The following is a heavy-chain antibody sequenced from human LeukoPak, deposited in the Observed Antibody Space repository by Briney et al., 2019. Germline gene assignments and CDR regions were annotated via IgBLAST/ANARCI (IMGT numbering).Heavy chain of an antibody. V-gene: IGHV3-15*01. Sequence: GGSLRLSCAASGLTFSNAWMSWVRQAPGKGLEWVGRIKSKTDGGTTDYGAPVKGRFIISRDDSKNTLYLQMNGLKIEDTGVYYCITDPGEWEPIWGQGTMVTVSS. CDR2: IKSKTDGGTT. J-gene: IGHJ3*02. D-gene: IGHD1-26*01. CDR3: ITDPGEWEPI. CDR1: GLTFSNAW.